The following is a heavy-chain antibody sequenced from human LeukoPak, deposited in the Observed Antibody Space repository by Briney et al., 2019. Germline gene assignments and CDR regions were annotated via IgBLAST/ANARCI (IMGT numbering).Heavy chain of an antibody. V-gene: IGHV1-18*01. D-gene: IGHD4-23*01. CDR2: ISAYNGKT. Sequence: ASVKLSCNASGYPFTSYGIIWVRQAPGQGLEWMRWISAYNGKTNYTQKLQGRVTMTTDTSTSTAYMELRSLRSDDTAVYYCARLSTVVTHFDYWGQGTLVTVSS. CDR1: GYPFTSYG. CDR3: ARLSTVVTHFDY. J-gene: IGHJ4*02.